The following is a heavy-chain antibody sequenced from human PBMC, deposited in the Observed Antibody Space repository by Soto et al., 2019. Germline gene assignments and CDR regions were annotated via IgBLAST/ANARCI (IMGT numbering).Heavy chain of an antibody. CDR3: ARGDATKIVVTTYYAMDV. CDR1: GGSLSNYG. Sequence: QVQLVQSGAEVKKPGSSVKVSCKASGGSLSNYGISWVRQAPGQGLEWMGAIIPVFGTPNYAQKFQDRVTIHAXXSTTTVYMEVRRLTSEDTAVYYCARGDATKIVVTTYYAMDVWGQGTTVTVSS. J-gene: IGHJ6*02. D-gene: IGHD3-22*01. V-gene: IGHV1-69*12. CDR2: IIPVFGTP.